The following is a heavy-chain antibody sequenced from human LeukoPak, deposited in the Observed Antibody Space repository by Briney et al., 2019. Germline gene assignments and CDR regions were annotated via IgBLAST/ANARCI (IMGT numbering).Heavy chain of an antibody. D-gene: IGHD5-12*01. J-gene: IGHJ4*02. CDR3: ARDQSRRGYSGYDPFDY. CDR2: IKQDGSEK. V-gene: IGHV3-7*01. CDR1: GFTFSSYW. Sequence: PGGSLRLSCAASGFTFSSYWMNWVRQAPGKGLEWVANIKQDGSEKYYVDSVKGRFTISRDNTKNSLYLQMNNLRAEDTAVYYCARDQSRRGYSGYDPFDYWGQGTLVTVSS.